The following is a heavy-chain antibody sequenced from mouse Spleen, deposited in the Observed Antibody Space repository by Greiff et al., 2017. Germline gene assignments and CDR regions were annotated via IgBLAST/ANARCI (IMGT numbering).Heavy chain of an antibody. J-gene: IGHJ4*01. CDR1: GYTFTSHG. CDR2: IYPRSGNT. CDR3: SRSGVRNAMDY. Sequence: QVQLQQSGAELARPGASVKLSCKASGYTFTSHGITWVKQRTGQGLEWIGEIYPRSGNTYYSEKFKGKATLTADTSSSTASMELRSLTSEDSAVYFCSRSGVRNAMDYWGQGTSVTVSS. D-gene: IGHD3-1*01. V-gene: IGHV1-81*01.